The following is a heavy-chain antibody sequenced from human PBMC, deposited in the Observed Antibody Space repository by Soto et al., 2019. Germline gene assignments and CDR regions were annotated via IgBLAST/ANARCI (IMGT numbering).Heavy chain of an antibody. CDR1: GGSITSGNSYS. J-gene: IGHJ5*02. CDR3: ARAVSPYFGTWFDP. Sequence: QLQLQESGPGLVKPSETLSLTCAVSGGSITSGNSYSWAWIRQPPGRGLEWIGSISQTGATSYNPSLKSRGSVSLDKSKNQFSLRLSSVTAADMAVYYCARAVSPYFGTWFDPWGQGTLVTVSS. CDR2: ISQTGAT. V-gene: IGHV4-30-2*01. D-gene: IGHD3-10*01.